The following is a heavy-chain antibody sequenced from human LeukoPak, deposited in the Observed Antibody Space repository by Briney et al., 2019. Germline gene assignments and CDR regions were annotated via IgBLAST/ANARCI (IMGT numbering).Heavy chain of an antibody. CDR1: GFTLSNHW. CDR3: ARGVRYSSGWYSFDY. D-gene: IGHD6-19*01. Sequence: GGSLRLSCAASGFTLSNHWMIWVRQAPGKGLECVANIKQDGTEKYYLDSVKGRFTISRDNAKNSLYLQMNSLRVEDTAVYYCARGVRYSSGWYSFDYWGQGTLVTVSS. J-gene: IGHJ4*02. CDR2: IKQDGTEK. V-gene: IGHV3-7*01.